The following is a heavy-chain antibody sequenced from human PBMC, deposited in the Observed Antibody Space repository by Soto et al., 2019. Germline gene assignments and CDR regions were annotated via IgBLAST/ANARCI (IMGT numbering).Heavy chain of an antibody. CDR2: ITSSGGHI. CDR3: ARAFSLLDDSSKN. CDR1: GFTFSDYS. J-gene: IGHJ4*02. V-gene: IGHV3-21*01. Sequence: VSLRLSCAPSGFTFSDYSMNWVRQAPGKGLEWVSLITSSGGHIYSADSVKGRFTVSRDNAKNSLYLQMNNLRAEDTAVYYCARAFSLLDDSSKNWGQGALVTVSS. D-gene: IGHD6-13*01.